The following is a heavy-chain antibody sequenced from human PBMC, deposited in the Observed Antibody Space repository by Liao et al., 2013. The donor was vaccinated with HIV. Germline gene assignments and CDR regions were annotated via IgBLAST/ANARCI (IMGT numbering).Heavy chain of an antibody. CDR2: IYSSGNT. D-gene: IGHD3-10*01. V-gene: IGHV4-4*07. J-gene: IGHJ4*02. Sequence: QVQLQESGPGLVKPSETLSLSCLVSGDSMRTYYWSWLRQPAGKGLEWIGRIYSSGNTRYSPALNSRVAISVDTPKNQFFLTLTSVTAADTAVYYCARERYYGSGSYHLDYWGQGTLVTVSS. CDR3: ARERYYGSGSYHLDY. CDR1: GDSMRTYY.